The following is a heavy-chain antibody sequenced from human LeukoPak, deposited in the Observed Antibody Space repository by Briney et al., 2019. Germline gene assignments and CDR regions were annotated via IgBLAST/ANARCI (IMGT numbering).Heavy chain of an antibody. V-gene: IGHV3-30*18. CDR1: GFTFSSYG. D-gene: IGHD3-10*01. J-gene: IGHJ4*02. Sequence: GGSLRLSCAASGFTFSSYGMHWVRQAPGKGLEWVAGISNEGSNKYYAESVNGRFTISRDNSKNTLYLLVNTLRGEDTAVYYCAKEMGSRSSLFYFDYWGQGTLLTVSS. CDR2: ISNEGSNK. CDR3: AKEMGSRSSLFYFDY.